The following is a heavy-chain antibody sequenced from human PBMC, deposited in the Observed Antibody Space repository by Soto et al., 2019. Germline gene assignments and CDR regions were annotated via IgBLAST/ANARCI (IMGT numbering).Heavy chain of an antibody. D-gene: IGHD5-12*01. CDR2: IWYDGSNK. V-gene: IGHV3-33*01. J-gene: IGHJ4*01. Sequence: GGSLRLSCAASGFTFSSYGMHWVRQAPGKGLEWVAVIWYDGSNKYYADSVKGRFTISRDNSKNTLYLQMNSLRAEDTAVYYCARRSESYTGYDLLDYWGHGTLVTVSS. CDR3: ARRSESYTGYDLLDY. CDR1: GFTFSSYG.